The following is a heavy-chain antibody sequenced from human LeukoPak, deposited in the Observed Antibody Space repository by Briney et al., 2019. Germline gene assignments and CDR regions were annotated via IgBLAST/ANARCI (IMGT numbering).Heavy chain of an antibody. J-gene: IGHJ2*01. Sequence: GGSLRLSCAASGFTFSSYSMNWVRQAPGKGLEWVSSISSSSSYIYYADSVKGRFTISRDNAKNSLYLQMNSLRAEDTAVYYCARRGEEVYWYFDLWGRGTLVTVSS. V-gene: IGHV3-21*01. CDR2: ISSSSSYI. CDR3: ARRGEEVYWYFDL. D-gene: IGHD3-10*01. CDR1: GFTFSSYS.